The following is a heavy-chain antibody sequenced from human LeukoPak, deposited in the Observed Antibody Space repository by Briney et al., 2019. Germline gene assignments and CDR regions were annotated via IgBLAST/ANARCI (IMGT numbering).Heavy chain of an antibody. J-gene: IGHJ4*02. V-gene: IGHV3-21*01. Sequence: PGSSLRLSCAASGFTFSSYNMNWVRQAPGKGLEWVSSISSSSSYIYYADSVKGRFTISRDNAKNSLYLQMNSLRAEDTAVYYCASGWYDQGFDYWGQGTLVTVSS. D-gene: IGHD6-19*01. CDR3: ASGWYDQGFDY. CDR2: ISSSSSYI. CDR1: GFTFSSYN.